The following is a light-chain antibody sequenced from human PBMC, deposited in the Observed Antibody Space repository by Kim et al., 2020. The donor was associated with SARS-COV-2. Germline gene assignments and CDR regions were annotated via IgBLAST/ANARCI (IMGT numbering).Light chain of an antibody. CDR1: KLGNKD. CDR3: QAWDSSTAV. CDR2: EDT. V-gene: IGLV3-1*01. J-gene: IGLJ1*01. Sequence: SVFPGQTASISCSGDKLGNKDAYWYQQKPGQSPVVVIYEDTKRPSGIPERFSGSNSGNTATLTISGTQAMDEADYYCQAWDSSTAVFGTGTKVTVL.